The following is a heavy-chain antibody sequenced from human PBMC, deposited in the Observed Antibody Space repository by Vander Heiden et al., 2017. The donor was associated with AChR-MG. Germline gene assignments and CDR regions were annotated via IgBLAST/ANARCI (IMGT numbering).Heavy chain of an antibody. J-gene: IGHJ3*02. CDR2: IYSGGGT. V-gene: IGHV3-53*01. CDR3: TTNDAFDI. CDR1: EFAVSKNY. Sequence: EVQLVESGGGLIQPGGSLRLSCAASEFAVSKNYTSWVRQAPGKGLEWVSVIYSGGGTHYADSVKGRFTISRDNSKNTVYLQMNSLRAEDTAIYYCTTNDAFDIWGQGTLVTVSS.